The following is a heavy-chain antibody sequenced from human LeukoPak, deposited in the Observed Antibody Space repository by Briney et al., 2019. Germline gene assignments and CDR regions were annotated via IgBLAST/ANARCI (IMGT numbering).Heavy chain of an antibody. D-gene: IGHD1-26*01. Sequence: SETLPLTCAVYGGSFSGYYWSWIRQPPGKGLEWIGEINHSGSTNYNPSLKSRVTISVDTSKNQFSLKLSSVTAADTAVYYCARPRIVGARLAFDIWGQGTRLTVSS. CDR1: GGSFSGYY. CDR3: ARPRIVGARLAFDI. CDR2: INHSGST. J-gene: IGHJ3*02. V-gene: IGHV4-34*01.